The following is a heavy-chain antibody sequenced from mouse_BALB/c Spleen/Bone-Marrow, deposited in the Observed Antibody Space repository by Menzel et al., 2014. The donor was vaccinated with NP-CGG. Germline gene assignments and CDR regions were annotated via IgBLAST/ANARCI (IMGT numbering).Heavy chain of an antibody. CDR2: IYSGDSDT. CDR3: TRRTATLDY. CDR1: GYSFTSYW. D-gene: IGHD1-2*01. J-gene: IGHJ2*01. Sequence: EVKLVESGTVLARPGASVKMSCKASGYSFTSYWIHWVKQRPGRGLEWIGAIYSGDSDTSFNQKFKDKAKLTAVASASTAYMELSSLTNEDSAVYYCTRRTATLDYWGQGTTLTVSS. V-gene: IGHV1-5*01.